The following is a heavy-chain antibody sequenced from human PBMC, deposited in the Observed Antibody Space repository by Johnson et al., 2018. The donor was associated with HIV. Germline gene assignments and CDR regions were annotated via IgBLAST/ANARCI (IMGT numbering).Heavy chain of an antibody. CDR1: GFTFSSYG. D-gene: IGHD6-13*01. CDR2: ISYDGSNK. J-gene: IGHJ3*02. Sequence: QVQLVESGGGLVQPGGSLRLSCAASGFTFSSYGMHWVRQAPGKGLEWVAVISYDGSNKYYADSVKGRFTISRDNSKNTLYLQMNSLRAEDTALYYCAKGGGQQLAHAFDIWGQGTMVTVSS. V-gene: IGHV3-30*18. CDR3: AKGGGQQLAHAFDI.